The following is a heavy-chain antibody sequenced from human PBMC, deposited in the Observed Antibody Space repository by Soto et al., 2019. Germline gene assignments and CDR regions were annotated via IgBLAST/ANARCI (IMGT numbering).Heavy chain of an antibody. CDR2: IYPGDSDT. CDR1: GYSFTSYW. D-gene: IGHD3-3*01. Sequence: ESLKISCKGSGYSFTSYWIGWVRQMAGKGLEWMGIIYPGDSDTRYSPSFQGQVTISADKSISTAYLQWSSLKASDTAMYYCARHKGDFWSGYYPDSWGQGTRVTVSS. CDR3: ARHKGDFWSGYYPDS. J-gene: IGHJ4*02. V-gene: IGHV5-51*01.